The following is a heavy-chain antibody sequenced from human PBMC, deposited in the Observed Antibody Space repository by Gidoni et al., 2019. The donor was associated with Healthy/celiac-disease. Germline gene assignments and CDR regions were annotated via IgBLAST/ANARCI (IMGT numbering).Heavy chain of an antibody. V-gene: IGHV1-69*01. D-gene: IGHD5-18*01. J-gene: IGHJ4*02. Sequence: NYAQKFQGRVTITADESTSTAYMELSSLRSEDTAVYYCARDSYGPKSLPKFDYWGQGTLVTVSS. CDR3: ARDSYGPKSLPKFDY.